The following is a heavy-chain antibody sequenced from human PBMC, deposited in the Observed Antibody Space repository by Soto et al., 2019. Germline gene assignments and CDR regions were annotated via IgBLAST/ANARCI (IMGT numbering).Heavy chain of an antibody. CDR2: INHSGST. Sequence: QVQLQQWGAGLLKPSETLSLTCAVYGGSFSGYYWNWIRQPPGKGLEWIGEINHSGSTNYNPSLKSRVTISVDTSKHQFSLKLSSVTAADTAVYYCARGLDYVVYLGQGTLVTVSS. J-gene: IGHJ4*02. CDR1: GGSFSGYY. V-gene: IGHV4-34*01. CDR3: ARGLDYVVY.